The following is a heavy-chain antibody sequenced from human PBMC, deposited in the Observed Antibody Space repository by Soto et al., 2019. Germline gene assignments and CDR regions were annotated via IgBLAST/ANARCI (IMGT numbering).Heavy chain of an antibody. CDR1: GFTVSSNY. V-gene: IGHV3-53*01. J-gene: IGHJ4*02. D-gene: IGHD3-22*01. Sequence: GESLKISCAASGFTVSSNYMSWVRQAPGKGLEWVSVIYSGGSTYYADSVKGRFTISRDNSKNTLYLQMNSLRAEDTAVYYCARGWNYYDSSGYESHWGQGTLVTVSS. CDR3: ARGWNYYDSSGYESH. CDR2: IYSGGST.